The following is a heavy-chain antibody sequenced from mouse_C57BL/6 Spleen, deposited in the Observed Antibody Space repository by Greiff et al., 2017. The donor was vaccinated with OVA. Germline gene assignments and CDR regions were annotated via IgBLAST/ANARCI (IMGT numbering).Heavy chain of an antibody. CDR1: GFSLTSYG. Sequence: VQLVESGPGLVAPAQSLSITCTVSGFSLTSYGVDWVRQSPGKGLEWLGVIWGVGSTNYNSALKSRLSISKENSKIQVFLKMNSLQTDDTAMYYCARGGDWGFAYWGQGTLVTVSA. J-gene: IGHJ3*01. D-gene: IGHD4-1*01. V-gene: IGHV2-6*01. CDR2: IWGVGST. CDR3: ARGGDWGFAY.